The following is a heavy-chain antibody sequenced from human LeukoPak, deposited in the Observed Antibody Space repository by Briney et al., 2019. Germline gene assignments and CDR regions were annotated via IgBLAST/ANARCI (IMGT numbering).Heavy chain of an antibody. J-gene: IGHJ4*02. V-gene: IGHV3-7*01. CDR2: IKQDGSEK. Sequence: GGSLRLSRAASGFTFSSYWMSWVRQAPGKGLEWVANIKQDGSEKYYVDSVKGRFTISRDNAKNSLYLQMNSLRAEDAAVYYCARDGLRDFWSGYNFDYWGQGTLVTVSS. CDR1: GFTFSSYW. D-gene: IGHD3-3*01. CDR3: ARDGLRDFWSGYNFDY.